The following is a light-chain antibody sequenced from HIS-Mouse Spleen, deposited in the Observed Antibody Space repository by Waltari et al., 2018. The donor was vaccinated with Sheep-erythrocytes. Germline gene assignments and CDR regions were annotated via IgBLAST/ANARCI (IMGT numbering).Light chain of an antibody. CDR3: QAWDSSTVV. Sequence: VLTQPPSVSVSPGQTASITCSGDKLGDKYACWYQQKPGHSPVLVIYQDSKRPSGTPGGFSGSNSGNTATLTISGTQAMDEADYYCQAWDSSTVVFGGGTKLTVL. CDR2: QDS. CDR1: KLGDKY. V-gene: IGLV3-1*01. J-gene: IGLJ2*01.